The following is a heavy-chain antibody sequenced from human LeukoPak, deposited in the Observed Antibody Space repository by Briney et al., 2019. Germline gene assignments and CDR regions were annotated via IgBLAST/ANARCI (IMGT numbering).Heavy chain of an antibody. CDR1: GFTFTNAW. CDR2: IKSKTDGETT. D-gene: IGHD3-10*01. Sequence: GGSLRLSCVDSGFTFTNAWMSWVRQAPGKGLEWIGRIKSKTDGETTNYAEPVRGRFTISRDDSKSAVYLQMNSLKIEDTAVYYCTADLGTYYHGSQRLIPIDYWGQGTLVTVSS. V-gene: IGHV3-15*01. J-gene: IGHJ4*02. CDR3: TADLGTYYHGSQRLIPIDY.